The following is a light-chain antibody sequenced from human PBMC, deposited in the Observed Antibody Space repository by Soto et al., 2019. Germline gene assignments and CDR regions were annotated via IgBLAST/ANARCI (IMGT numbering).Light chain of an antibody. Sequence: QSVLTQPPSASGTPGQRVTISCSGSSSNIGSNTVNWYQQLPGTAPKLLIHSNNQRPSGVPDRFSGSKSGTSASLAISGLQSEDEADYYCAAWDDSLNGHWVFGGGTKLTVL. CDR2: SNN. J-gene: IGLJ3*02. CDR3: AAWDDSLNGHWV. CDR1: SSNIGSNT. V-gene: IGLV1-44*01.